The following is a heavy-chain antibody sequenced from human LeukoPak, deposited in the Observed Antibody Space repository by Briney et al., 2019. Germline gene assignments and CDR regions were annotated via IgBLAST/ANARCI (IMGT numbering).Heavy chain of an antibody. Sequence: PGGSLRLSCAASGFTFSSNYMSWVRQAPGKGLEWVSVIYSGGSTYYADYVEGRFTISRDNSKNTLYFQMNSLRAEDTAVYYCVRDGGGIGELLGVDYWGQGTLVTVSS. CDR3: VRDGGGIGELLGVDY. CDR2: IYSGGST. CDR1: GFTFSSNY. D-gene: IGHD3-10*01. V-gene: IGHV3-66*01. J-gene: IGHJ4*02.